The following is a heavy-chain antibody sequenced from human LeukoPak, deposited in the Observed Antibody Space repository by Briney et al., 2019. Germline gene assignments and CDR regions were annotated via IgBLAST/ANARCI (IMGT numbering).Heavy chain of an antibody. V-gene: IGHV1-69*04. CDR2: IIPILGIA. Sequence: GASVKVSCRASGGTFSSYAISWVRQAPGQGLEWMGRIIPILGIANYAQKFQGRVTITADKSTSTAYMELSSLRSEDTAVYYCARDRGVYYYDSSGYSSEYWGQGTLVTVSS. CDR3: ARDRGVYYYDSSGYSSEY. J-gene: IGHJ4*02. CDR1: GGTFSSYA. D-gene: IGHD3-22*01.